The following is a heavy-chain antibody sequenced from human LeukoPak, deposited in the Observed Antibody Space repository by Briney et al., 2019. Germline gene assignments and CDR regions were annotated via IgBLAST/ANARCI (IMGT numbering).Heavy chain of an antibody. CDR2: ISWNGGST. V-gene: IGHV3-20*04. Sequence: GGSLRLSCAASGFTFDDYGRSWVRQAPGKGLEWVSGISWNGGSTGYADSVKGRFTISRDNAKNSLYLQMNSLRAEDTALYYCARDQMITFGGVTVAFDYWGQGTLVTVSS. CDR1: GFTFDDYG. D-gene: IGHD3-16*02. CDR3: ARDQMITFGGVTVAFDY. J-gene: IGHJ4*02.